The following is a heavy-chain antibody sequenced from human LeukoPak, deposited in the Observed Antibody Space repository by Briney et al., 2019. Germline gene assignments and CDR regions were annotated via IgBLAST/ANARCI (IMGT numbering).Heavy chain of an antibody. J-gene: IGHJ5*02. V-gene: IGHV1-46*01. Sequence: ASVKVSCKASGYTFTRYYMHWVRQAPGQGLEWMGIINPSGGSTSYAQKFQGRVTITADESTSTAYMELSSLRSEDTAVYYCARALRFLLAAHFDPWGQGTLVTVSS. CDR3: ARALRFLLAAHFDP. CDR1: GYTFTRYY. CDR2: INPSGGST. D-gene: IGHD2-15*01.